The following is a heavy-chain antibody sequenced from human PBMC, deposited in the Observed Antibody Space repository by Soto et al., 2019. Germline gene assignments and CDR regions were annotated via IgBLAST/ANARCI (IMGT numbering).Heavy chain of an antibody. J-gene: IGHJ6*02. V-gene: IGHV1-69*01. Sequence: QVQLVQSGAEVKKPGSSVKVSCKASGGTFSSYAISWVRQAPGQGLEWMGGIIPIFGTANYAQKFQGRVTITADESTSTAYMELSSLRSEDTALYYCARVEGTIRRIYYYYGMDVWGQGTTVTVSS. D-gene: IGHD1-20*01. CDR3: ARVEGTIRRIYYYYGMDV. CDR2: IIPIFGTA. CDR1: GGTFSSYA.